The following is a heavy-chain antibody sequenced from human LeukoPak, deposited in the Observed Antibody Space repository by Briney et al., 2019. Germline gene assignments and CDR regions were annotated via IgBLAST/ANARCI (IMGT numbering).Heavy chain of an antibody. J-gene: IGHJ5*02. D-gene: IGHD4-23*01. V-gene: IGHV3-7*01. CDR1: GFTFTTYW. CDR2: IKQNGSEK. CDR3: AKDSLLTVVSPVAAS. Sequence: GGSLRLSCAASGFTFTTYWMSWVRQAPGKGLEWVANIKQNGSEKYYVDSVKGRFAISRDNAKNSLFLQMNALSVEDTAVYYCAKDSLLTVVSPVAASWGQGIQVTVSS.